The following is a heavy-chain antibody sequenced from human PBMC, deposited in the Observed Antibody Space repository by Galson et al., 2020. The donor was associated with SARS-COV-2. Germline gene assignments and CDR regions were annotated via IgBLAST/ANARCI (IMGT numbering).Heavy chain of an antibody. J-gene: IGHJ3*02. CDR3: ARANMVRGVIPQDRAFDI. V-gene: IGHV4-59*01. CDR1: GGSISSYY. Sequence: SETLSLTCTVSGGSISSYYWSWIRQPPGKGLEWIGYIYYSGSTNYNPSLKSRVTISVDTSKNQFSLKLSSVTAADTAVYYCARANMVRGVIPQDRAFDIWGQGTMVTVSS. CDR2: IYYSGST. D-gene: IGHD3-10*01.